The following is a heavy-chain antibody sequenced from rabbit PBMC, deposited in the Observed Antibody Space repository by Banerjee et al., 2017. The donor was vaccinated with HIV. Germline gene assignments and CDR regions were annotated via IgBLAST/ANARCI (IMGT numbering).Heavy chain of an antibody. CDR3: ARDRDTGSVYYFDL. D-gene: IGHD8-1*01. CDR1: GFSFSNKYV. Sequence: QSLEESGGDLVKPGASLTLTCTASGFSFSNKYVMCWVRQAPGKGLEWIACINTSSGNTVYASWAKGRVTISKTSSTTVTLQMTSLTAADTATYFCARDRDTGSVYYFDLWGQGTLVTVS. CDR2: INTSSGNT. J-gene: IGHJ3*01. V-gene: IGHV1S40*01.